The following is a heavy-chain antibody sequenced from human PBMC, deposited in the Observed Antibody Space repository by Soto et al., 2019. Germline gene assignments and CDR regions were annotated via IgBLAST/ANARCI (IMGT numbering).Heavy chain of an antibody. V-gene: IGHV3-7*03. CDR1: GFTFSSYW. D-gene: IGHD5-18*01. J-gene: IGHJ4*02. Sequence: GGSLRLSCAASGFTFSSYWMSWVRQAPGKGLEWVANIKQDGSEKYYVDSVKGRFTISRDNAKNSLYLQMNSMRAEDTAVYYCARGRNGVQLWLRGIDYWGQGTLVTVSS. CDR3: ARGRNGVQLWLRGIDY. CDR2: IKQDGSEK.